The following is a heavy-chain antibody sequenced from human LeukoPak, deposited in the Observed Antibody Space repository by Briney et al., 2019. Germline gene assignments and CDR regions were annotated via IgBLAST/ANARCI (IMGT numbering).Heavy chain of an antibody. D-gene: IGHD2-2*01. CDR1: GGSFNGYY. CDR2: INHSGST. V-gene: IGHV4-34*01. J-gene: IGHJ4*02. Sequence: SETLSLTCAVYGGSFNGYYWSWIRQPPGKGLEWIGEINHSGSTNYNPSLKSRVTISVDTSKNQFSLKLSSVTAADTAVYYCAVHCSSTSCDFDYWGQGTLVTVSS. CDR3: AVHCSSTSCDFDY.